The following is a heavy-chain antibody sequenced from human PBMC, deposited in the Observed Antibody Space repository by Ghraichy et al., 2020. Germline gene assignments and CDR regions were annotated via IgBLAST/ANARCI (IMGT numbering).Heavy chain of an antibody. J-gene: IGHJ5*02. CDR3: ARHATKFDYSNWFDP. V-gene: IGHV4-39*01. CDR2: IYYSGST. D-gene: IGHD4-11*01. Sequence: PETLSLTCTVSGGSISSSSYYWGWIRQPPGKGLEWIGSIYYSGSTYYNPSLKSRVTISVDTSKNQFSLKLSSVTAADTAVYYCARHATKFDYSNWFDPWGQGTLVTVSS. CDR1: GGSISSSSYY.